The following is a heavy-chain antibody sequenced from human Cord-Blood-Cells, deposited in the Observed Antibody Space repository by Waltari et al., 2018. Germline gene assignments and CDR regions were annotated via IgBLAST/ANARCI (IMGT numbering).Heavy chain of an antibody. CDR3: ARDQRHYDSSGYYAFDI. D-gene: IGHD3-22*01. J-gene: IGHJ3*02. Sequence: EVQLVESGGGLIQPGGYLRLSCAASGFTVSSNYMSWVRKAPGKGLEWVSVIYSGGSTYYADSVKGRFTISRDNSKNTLYLQMNSLRAEDTAVYYCARDQRHYDSSGYYAFDIWGQGTMVTVSS. CDR1: GFTVSSNY. CDR2: IYSGGST. V-gene: IGHV3-53*01.